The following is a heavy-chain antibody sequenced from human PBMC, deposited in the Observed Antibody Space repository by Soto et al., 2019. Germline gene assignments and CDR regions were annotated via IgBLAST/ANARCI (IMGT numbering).Heavy chain of an antibody. D-gene: IGHD2-15*01. V-gene: IGHV3-33*01. CDR1: GFTLRDYA. CDR2: IWYDGSQK. Sequence: GGSMGLCCAASGFTLRDYAMAWVRQVPGKGLDWVAVIWYDGSQKFYGESVQGRFIISRDNLKNTLFLEVNSVTSEDTAVYFCARDGRYCKRFGLWGQGTLGTRPS. CDR3: ARDGRYCKRFGL. J-gene: IGHJ4*02.